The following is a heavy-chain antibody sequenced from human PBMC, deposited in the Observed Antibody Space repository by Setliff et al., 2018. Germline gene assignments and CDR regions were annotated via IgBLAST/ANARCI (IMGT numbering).Heavy chain of an antibody. CDR3: ARDHGRITMVRGVQ. D-gene: IGHD3-10*01. J-gene: IGHJ4*02. V-gene: IGHV4-38-2*02. CDR2: IYHSGST. Sequence: SETLSLTCAVSGYSISSGYYWGWIRQPPGKGLEWIGSIYHSGSTYYNPSLKSRVTISVDTSKNQFSLKLSPVTAADTAVYYCARDHGRITMVRGVQWGQGTLVTVSS. CDR1: GYSISSGYY.